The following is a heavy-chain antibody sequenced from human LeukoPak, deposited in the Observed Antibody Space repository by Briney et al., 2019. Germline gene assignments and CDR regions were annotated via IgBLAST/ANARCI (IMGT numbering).Heavy chain of an antibody. CDR2: ISAYNGNT. D-gene: IGHD5-18*01. Sequence: GASVKVSCKASGYTFSSYGISWVRQAPGQGLQWMGWISAYNGNTNYAQKFQGRVTMTTDTSTNTAYMELRSLRSDDTATYYCARGGYSYGFDYWGQGTLVTVSS. J-gene: IGHJ4*02. V-gene: IGHV1-18*01. CDR3: ARGGYSYGFDY. CDR1: GYTFSSYG.